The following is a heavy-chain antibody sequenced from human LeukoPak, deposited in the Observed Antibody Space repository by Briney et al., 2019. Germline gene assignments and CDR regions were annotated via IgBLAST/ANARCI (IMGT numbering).Heavy chain of an antibody. CDR3: ARSVWWLPEFDY. D-gene: IGHD5-12*01. CDR2: IYSGGST. Sequence: GGSLRLSCAASGFTVSSNYMSWVRQAPGKGLEWVSVIYSGGSTYYADSVKGRFTISRDNSKNTLYLQMNNLRAEDTAVYYCARSVWWLPEFDYWGQGTLVTVSS. V-gene: IGHV3-53*01. CDR1: GFTVSSNY. J-gene: IGHJ4*02.